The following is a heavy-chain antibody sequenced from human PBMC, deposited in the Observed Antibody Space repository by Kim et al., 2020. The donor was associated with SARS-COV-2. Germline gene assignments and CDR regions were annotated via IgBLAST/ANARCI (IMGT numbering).Heavy chain of an antibody. V-gene: IGHV4-39*01. J-gene: IGHJ6*02. CDR2: IYYSGST. CDR3: ARLSITITMVQGVIISYYYYGMDV. D-gene: IGHD3-10*01. CDR1: GGSISSSSYY. Sequence: SETLSLTCTVSGGSISSSSYYWGWIRQPPGKGLEWIGSIYYSGSTYYNPSLKSRVTISVDTSKNQFSLKLSSVTAADTAVYYCARLSITITMVQGVIISYYYYGMDVWGQGTTVTVSS.